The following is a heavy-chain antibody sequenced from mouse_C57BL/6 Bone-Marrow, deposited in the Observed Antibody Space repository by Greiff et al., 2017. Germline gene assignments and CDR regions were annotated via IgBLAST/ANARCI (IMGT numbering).Heavy chain of an antibody. CDR2: ISRGSSTI. J-gene: IGHJ2*01. D-gene: IGHD1-1*01. Sequence: EVQLQESGGGLVKPGGSLKLSCAASGFTFSDYGMHWVRQAPEKGLEWVAYISRGSSTIYYADTVKGRFTISRDNAKNTLFLQMTSLRSEDTAMYYCARPGITTVDYWGQGTTLTVSS. CDR1: GFTFSDYG. V-gene: IGHV5-17*01. CDR3: ARPGITTVDY.